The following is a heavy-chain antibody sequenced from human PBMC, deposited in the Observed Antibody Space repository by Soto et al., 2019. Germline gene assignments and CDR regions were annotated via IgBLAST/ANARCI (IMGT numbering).Heavy chain of an antibody. CDR1: GFTFDVYA. Sequence: EVQLVESGGGLVQPGRSLRLSCAASGFTFDVYAMHWVRQAPGKGLEWVSGISWNSGRLGYAGSVKGRFNLSRDHAKNSLVLQMNSLGAEDTALYYCAKGVGSRCGGGSCCAVLDYWGQGTLVTVSS. CDR3: AKGVGSRCGGGSCCAVLDY. J-gene: IGHJ4*02. D-gene: IGHD2-15*01. V-gene: IGHV3-9*01. CDR2: ISWNSGRL.